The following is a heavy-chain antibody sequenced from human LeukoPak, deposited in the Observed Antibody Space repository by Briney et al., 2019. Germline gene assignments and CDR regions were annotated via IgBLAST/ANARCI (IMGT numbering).Heavy chain of an antibody. V-gene: IGHV5-51*01. J-gene: IGHJ4*02. CDR3: ATFGVAAAMDY. CDR1: GYRFTSYW. D-gene: IGHD2-2*01. Sequence: GESLKISCKGSGYRFTSYWIGWVRQMPGKGLEWMGVIFPGDSDTKYSPSFQGQVTISADKSISTAYLQWSSLKASDTAIYYCATFGVAAAMDYWGQGTLVTVSS. CDR2: IFPGDSDT.